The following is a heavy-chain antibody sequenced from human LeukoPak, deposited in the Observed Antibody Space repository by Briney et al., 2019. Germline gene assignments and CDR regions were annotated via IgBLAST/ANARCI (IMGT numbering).Heavy chain of an antibody. V-gene: IGHV4-31*03. D-gene: IGHD3-10*01. CDR2: IHYSGST. CDR3: ARDPRLWFGELLVYYYGMDV. J-gene: IGHJ6*02. Sequence: SETLSLTCTVSSGSFSSGGYYWSWIRQHPGKGLEWIGYIHYSGSTYYNPSLKSRVTISVDKSKNQFSLKLSSVTAADTAVYYCARDPRLWFGELLVYYYGMDVWGQGTTVTVSS. CDR1: SGSFSSGGYY.